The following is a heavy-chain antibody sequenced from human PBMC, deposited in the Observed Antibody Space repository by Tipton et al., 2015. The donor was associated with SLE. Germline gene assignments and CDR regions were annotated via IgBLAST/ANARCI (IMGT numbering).Heavy chain of an antibody. CDR1: GLTFSNYW. Sequence: LRLSCAASGLTFSNYWMHWVRQAPGKGLVWVSRINSDGANANYADSVKGRFTISRDNAKNMLYLQMNSLSAGDTAVYYCAGVTGACSGGSCYLSWGQGTLVTVSS. CDR2: INSDGANA. J-gene: IGHJ5*02. V-gene: IGHV3-74*01. D-gene: IGHD2-15*01. CDR3: AGVTGACSGGSCYLS.